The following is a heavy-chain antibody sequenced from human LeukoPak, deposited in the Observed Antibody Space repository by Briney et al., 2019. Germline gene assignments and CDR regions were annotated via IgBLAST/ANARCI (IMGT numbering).Heavy chain of an antibody. V-gene: IGHV4-4*07. CDR2: IYTSGTT. CDR3: ARSPLSSSGWYRADY. Sequence: SETLSLTCTVSGGSMKTYYWNWIRQPAGKGLEGIGRIYTSGTTTYNPSLESRVTMSMDTSKNQVSLILNSVTAADTAIYYCARSPLSSSGWYRADYWGQGTLVTVSS. D-gene: IGHD6-19*01. J-gene: IGHJ4*02. CDR1: GGSMKTYY.